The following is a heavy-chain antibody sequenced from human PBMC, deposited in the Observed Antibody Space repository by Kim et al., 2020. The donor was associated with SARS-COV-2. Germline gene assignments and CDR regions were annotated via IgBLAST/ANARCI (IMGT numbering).Heavy chain of an antibody. CDR2: IWYDGSNK. V-gene: IGHV3-33*01. Sequence: GGSLRLSCAASGFTFSSYGMHWVRQAPGKGLEWVAVIWYDGSNKYYADSVKGRFTISRDNSKNTLYLQMNSLRAEDTAVYYCARRGGYSEGLDYWGQGTLVTVSS. CDR3: ARRGGYSEGLDY. J-gene: IGHJ4*02. D-gene: IGHD5-18*01. CDR1: GFTFSSYG.